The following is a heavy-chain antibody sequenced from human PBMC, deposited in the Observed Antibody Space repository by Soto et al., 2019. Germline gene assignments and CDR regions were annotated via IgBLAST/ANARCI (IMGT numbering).Heavy chain of an antibody. V-gene: IGHV4-59*08. J-gene: IGHJ4*02. CDR1: GGSISNYY. CDR3: AGHYYDSSGYYVSPYYLDY. Sequence: SETLSLTCTVSGGSISNYYWSWVRQPPGKGLEWIGYIFYSGSTNYNPSLKSRVTISVDTSKNQFSLKLSSVTAADTAVYFCAGHYYDSSGYYVSPYYLDYWGQGTPVTVSS. D-gene: IGHD3-22*01. CDR2: IFYSGST.